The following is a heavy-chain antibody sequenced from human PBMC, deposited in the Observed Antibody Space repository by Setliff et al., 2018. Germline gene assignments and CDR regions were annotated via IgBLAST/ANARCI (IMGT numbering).Heavy chain of an antibody. CDR1: GFTFSAYY. V-gene: IGHV3-11*06. J-gene: IGHJ4*02. Sequence: GESLRLSCEASGFTFSAYYMSWFRQAPGKGLESISYISGGSGSDTNYADSVKGRFTISRDNTKNSVYLQMSSLRVDDTAVYYCTRQARAPLFWGQGALVT. CDR2: ISGGSGSDT. CDR3: TRQARAPLF.